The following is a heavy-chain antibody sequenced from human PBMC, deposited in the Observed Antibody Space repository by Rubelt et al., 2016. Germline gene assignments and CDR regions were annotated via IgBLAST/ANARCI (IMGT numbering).Heavy chain of an antibody. CDR3: AREDANWFDP. V-gene: IGHV1-69*06. CDR1: GYTFTSYG. CDR2: IIPIFGTA. Sequence: QVQLVQSGAEVKKPGASVKVSCKASGYTFTSYGISWLRQAPGQGLEWMGGIIPIFGTANYAQKFQGRVTSTADKSTSTAYMELSSLRSEDTAVYYCAREDANWFDPWGQGTLVTVSS. J-gene: IGHJ5*02.